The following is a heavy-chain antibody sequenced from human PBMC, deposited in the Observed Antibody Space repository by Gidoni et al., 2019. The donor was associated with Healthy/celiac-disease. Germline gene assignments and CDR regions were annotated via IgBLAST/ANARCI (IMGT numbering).Heavy chain of an antibody. V-gene: IGHV3-9*01. CDR1: GFTFDDYA. Sequence: EVQLVESGGGLVQPGRSLRLSCAASGFTFDDYAMHWVRQAPGKGLEWVSGISWNSGSIGYADSVKGRFTISRDNAKNSLYLQMNSLRAEDTALYYCAKAGIAAAVYWYFDLWGRGTLVTVSS. J-gene: IGHJ2*01. D-gene: IGHD6-13*01. CDR3: AKAGIAAAVYWYFDL. CDR2: ISWNSGSI.